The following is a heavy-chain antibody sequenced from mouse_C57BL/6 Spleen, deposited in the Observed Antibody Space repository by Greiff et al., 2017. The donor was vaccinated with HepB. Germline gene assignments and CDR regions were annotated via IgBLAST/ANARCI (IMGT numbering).Heavy chain of an antibody. CDR3: ARDRDGTRYWYFDV. CDR1: GFTFSDYY. J-gene: IGHJ1*03. Sequence: DVKLVESEGGLVQPGSSMKLSCTASGFTFSDYYMAWVRQVPERGLEWVANINYDGSSTYYLDSLKSRFIISRDNAKNILYLQMSSLKSEDTATYYCARDRDGTRYWYFDVWGTGTTVTVAS. V-gene: IGHV5-16*01. CDR2: INYDGSST. D-gene: IGHD1-1*01.